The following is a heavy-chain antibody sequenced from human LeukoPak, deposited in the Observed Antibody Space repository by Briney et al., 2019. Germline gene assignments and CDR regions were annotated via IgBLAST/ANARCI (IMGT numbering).Heavy chain of an antibody. V-gene: IGHV5-51*01. J-gene: IGHJ4*02. CDR1: GYSFTSYW. Sequence: GKSLKISCKGSGYSFTSYWIGWVRQMPGKGLGWMGIIYPGDSDTRYSPSFQGQVTISADKSISTAYLQWSSLKASDTAMYYCARDYYDSSGYYDYWGQGTLVTVSS. D-gene: IGHD3-22*01. CDR2: IYPGDSDT. CDR3: ARDYYDSSGYYDY.